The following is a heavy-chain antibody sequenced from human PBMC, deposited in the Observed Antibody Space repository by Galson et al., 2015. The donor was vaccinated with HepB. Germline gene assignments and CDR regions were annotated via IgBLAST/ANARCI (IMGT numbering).Heavy chain of an antibody. V-gene: IGHV4-34*01. D-gene: IGHD4-23*01. CDR3: VTHNYGGEY. Sequence: SETLSLTCAVSGGFFSGYYWGWIRQSPGKGLEWIGEINNSGNPTYNPSLQSRVTILRDTSQNHLSLKLTSVTAADTAIYYCVTHNYGGEYWGQGTLVTVSS. CDR2: INNSGNP. CDR1: GGFFSGYY. J-gene: IGHJ1*01.